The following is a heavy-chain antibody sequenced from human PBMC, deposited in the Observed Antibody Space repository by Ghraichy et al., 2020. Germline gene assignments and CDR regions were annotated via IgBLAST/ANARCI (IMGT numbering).Heavy chain of an antibody. V-gene: IGHV4-34*01. Sequence: SETLSLTCAVYGGSFSGYYWSWIRQPPGKGLEWIGEINHSGSTNYNPSLKSRVTISVDTSKNQFSLKLSSVTAADTAVYYCARGVPAAGTGPLRYWGQGTLVTVSS. CDR1: GGSFSGYY. CDR2: INHSGST. J-gene: IGHJ4*02. CDR3: ARGVPAAGTGPLRY. D-gene: IGHD6-13*01.